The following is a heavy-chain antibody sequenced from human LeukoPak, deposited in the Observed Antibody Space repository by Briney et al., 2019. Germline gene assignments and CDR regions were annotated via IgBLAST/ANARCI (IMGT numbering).Heavy chain of an antibody. Sequence: GGSLRLSCTASGFTFSSYWMSWVRQAPGKGLEWVANIKQDGSEKYYVDSVKGRFTISRDNSKNTLYLQMNSLRAEDTAVYYCARVARYAFDIWGQGTMVAVSS. V-gene: IGHV3-7*03. J-gene: IGHJ3*02. D-gene: IGHD5-12*01. CDR2: IKQDGSEK. CDR3: ARVARYAFDI. CDR1: GFTFSSYW.